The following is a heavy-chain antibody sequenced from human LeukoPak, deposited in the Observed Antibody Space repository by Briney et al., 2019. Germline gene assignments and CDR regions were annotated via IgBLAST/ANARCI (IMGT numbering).Heavy chain of an antibody. CDR2: FYSGGST. CDR3: ARVYSGYDLPGSLANYYFDY. Sequence: SETLSLTCTVSGGSISSYYWSWIRQPAGKGLEWIWRFYSGGSTDYNPSLKSRVTMSVEKSTKQSSLKLSSVTEADKAVYYCARVYSGYDLPGSLANYYFDYWGQGTLVTVSS. CDR1: GGSISSYY. V-gene: IGHV4-4*07. J-gene: IGHJ4*02. D-gene: IGHD5-12*01.